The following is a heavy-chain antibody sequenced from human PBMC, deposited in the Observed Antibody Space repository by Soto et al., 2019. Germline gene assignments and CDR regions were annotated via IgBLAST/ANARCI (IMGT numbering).Heavy chain of an antibody. CDR3: TRGPRPISTGTGAY. Sequence: GGSLRLSCAASGFIFKMYWMHWVRQSPGKGLVWISRIYNDGTYSDYADSVRGRFTISRDNVNDTLYLQMNNLRAEDSGLYYCTRGPRPISTGTGAYWGQGTQVTAPQ. CDR2: IYNDGTYS. J-gene: IGHJ4*02. D-gene: IGHD3-10*01. V-gene: IGHV3-74*01. CDR1: GFIFKMYW.